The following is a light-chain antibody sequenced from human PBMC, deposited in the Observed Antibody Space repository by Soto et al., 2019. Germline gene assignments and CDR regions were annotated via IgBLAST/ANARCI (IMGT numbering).Light chain of an antibody. V-gene: IGKV3-15*01. CDR3: QQYSIWPYT. J-gene: IGKJ2*01. Sequence: EIVMTQSPATLSVSPVERATLSCRASQSISSNLAWYQQKPGQAPRLLIYGASTRATGIPARFSGSGSGTEFTLTISSLQSEDFAVYYCQQYSIWPYTFGQGTKLEIK. CDR2: GAS. CDR1: QSISSN.